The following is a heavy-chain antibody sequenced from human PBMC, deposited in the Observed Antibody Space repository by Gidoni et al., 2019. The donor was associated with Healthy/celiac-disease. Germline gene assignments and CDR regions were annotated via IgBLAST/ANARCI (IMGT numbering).Heavy chain of an antibody. CDR1: GFPFSSYA. J-gene: IGHJ4*02. CDR3: AKDLNMIVVVSTFDY. V-gene: IGHV3-23*01. Sequence: EVQLLESGGGLVQPGGSLRPCCAASGFPFSSYAMSWVRQAPGKGLEWVSAISGSGGSKYYADSVKGRFTISRDNSKNTLYLQMNSLRAEDTAVYYCAKDLNMIVVVSTFDYWGQGTLVTVSS. CDR2: ISGSGGSK. D-gene: IGHD3-22*01.